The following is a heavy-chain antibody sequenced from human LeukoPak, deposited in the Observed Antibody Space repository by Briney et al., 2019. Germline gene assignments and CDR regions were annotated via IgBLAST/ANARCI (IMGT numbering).Heavy chain of an antibody. D-gene: IGHD6-13*01. J-gene: IGHJ6*03. CDR1: GYSISSGYY. Sequence: SETLSLTCTVSGYSISSGYYWGWIRQPPGKGLEWIGSIYHSGSTYYNPSLKSRVTISVDTSKNQFSLKLSSVTAADTAVYYCARVSSTLLYYYYYMDVWGKGTTVTVSS. V-gene: IGHV4-38-2*02. CDR2: IYHSGST. CDR3: ARVSSTLLYYYYYMDV.